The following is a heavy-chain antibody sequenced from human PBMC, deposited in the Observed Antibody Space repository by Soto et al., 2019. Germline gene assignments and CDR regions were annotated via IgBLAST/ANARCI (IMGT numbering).Heavy chain of an antibody. CDR1: GGTFSSYA. D-gene: IGHD2-2*01. V-gene: IGHV1-69*13. Sequence: SVKVSCKASGGTFSSYAISWVRQAPGQGLEWMGGIIPIFGTANYARKFQGRVTITADESTSTAYMELSSLRSEDTAVYYCAGGSDCSSTSCYFCYYYGMDVWGQGTTVTVSS. J-gene: IGHJ6*02. CDR3: AGGSDCSSTSCYFCYYYGMDV. CDR2: IIPIFGTA.